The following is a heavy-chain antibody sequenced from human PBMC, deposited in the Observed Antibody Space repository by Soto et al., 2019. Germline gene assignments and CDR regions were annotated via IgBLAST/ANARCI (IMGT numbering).Heavy chain of an antibody. CDR3: ARKRNIDYYDSSGAYYFDY. D-gene: IGHD3-22*01. CDR1: GYTFSSYA. CDR2: IIPIFGTA. Sequence: QVQLVQSGAEVKKPGASVKVSCKASGYTFSSYAISWVRQAPGQGLEWMGGIIPIFGTANYAQKFQGRVTITADESTSTAYMELSSLRSEDTAVYYCARKRNIDYYDSSGAYYFDYWGQGTLVTVSS. J-gene: IGHJ4*02. V-gene: IGHV1-69*01.